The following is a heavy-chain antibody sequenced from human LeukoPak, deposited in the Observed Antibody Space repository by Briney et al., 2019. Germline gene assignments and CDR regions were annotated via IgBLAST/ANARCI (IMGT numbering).Heavy chain of an antibody. Sequence: PSETLSLTCAVYGGSFSDYYWTWIRQPPGKGLEWIGEINHSGSPNNNPSLKSRVSISFDTFKNQFSLKLTSVTAADTAVYYCGSRRTAMFGVIKGPIDYWGQGTLVTVSS. CDR1: GGSFSDYY. V-gene: IGHV4-34*01. CDR3: GSRRTAMFGVIKGPIDY. CDR2: INHSGSP. D-gene: IGHD3-3*01. J-gene: IGHJ4*02.